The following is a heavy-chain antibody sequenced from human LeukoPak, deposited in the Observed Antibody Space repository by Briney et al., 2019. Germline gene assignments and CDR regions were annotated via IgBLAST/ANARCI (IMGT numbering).Heavy chain of an antibody. V-gene: IGHV1-69*13. Sequence: SVKVSCKASGGTFNTYAISWVRQAPGQGLEWMGGIIPIFGTADYAQRFQGRVTITADEYTSTVFMELSSLKSEDTAVYYCARGVGATTWGYYYYNMDVWGKGTTVTISS. CDR2: IIPIFGTA. CDR1: GGTFNTYA. D-gene: IGHD1-26*01. J-gene: IGHJ6*03. CDR3: ARGVGATTWGYYYYNMDV.